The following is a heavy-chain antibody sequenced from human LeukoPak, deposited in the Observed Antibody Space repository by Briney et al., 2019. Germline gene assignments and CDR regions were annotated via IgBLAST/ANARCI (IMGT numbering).Heavy chain of an antibody. CDR3: ATFSRGSYPKEPFNI. Sequence: GGSLRLSCAASGFTFSNNWMSRVRQTPGKGLEWVAKIKPDGSEKSYVDSVKGRFTISRDNAKNTLYLQMSGLRPEDTALYYCATFSRGSYPKEPFNIWGQGTMVTVSS. V-gene: IGHV3-7*01. D-gene: IGHD3-16*01. CDR1: GFTFSNNW. CDR2: IKPDGSEK. J-gene: IGHJ3*02.